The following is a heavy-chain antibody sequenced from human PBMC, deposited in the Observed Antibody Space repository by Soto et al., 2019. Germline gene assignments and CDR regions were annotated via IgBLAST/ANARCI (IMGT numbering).Heavy chain of an antibody. J-gene: IGHJ3*01. D-gene: IGHD1-26*01. CDR3: ARELSGNFFAFDL. CDR1: GFTFSDHY. V-gene: IGHV3-11*01. Sequence: QVQLVESGGDLVKPGGSLRLSCAASGFTFSDHYMSWIRQAPGKGLEWISYMTRSGSSSSYADSVKGRFTISRDNAKNSLYLQRNSLRGDDTAVYYCARELSGNFFAFDLLGQGTMVTVSS. CDR2: MTRSGSSS.